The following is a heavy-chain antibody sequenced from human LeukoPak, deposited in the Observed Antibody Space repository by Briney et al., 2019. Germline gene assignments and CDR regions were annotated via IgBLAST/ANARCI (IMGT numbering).Heavy chain of an antibody. J-gene: IGHJ4*02. D-gene: IGHD3-22*01. CDR2: INHSGST. Sequence: SETLSLTCAVYGGSFSGYYWSWIRQPPGKGLEWIGEINHSGSTNYNPSLKSRVTISVDTSKSQFSLKLNSMTAADTAVYYCARGAQTYYDKAPIDYWGQGTLVTVSS. CDR3: ARGAQTYYDKAPIDY. CDR1: GGSFSGYY. V-gene: IGHV4-34*01.